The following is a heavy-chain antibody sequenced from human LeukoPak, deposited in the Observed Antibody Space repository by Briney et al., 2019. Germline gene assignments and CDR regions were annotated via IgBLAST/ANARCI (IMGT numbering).Heavy chain of an antibody. CDR3: ARRESSGYYYFDY. CDR1: GYSFSSYW. Sequence: GSLKISCKGSGYSFSSYWIGWVRQMPGKGLEWMGIIYPGDSNTRYRPSFQGQVTISADKSISTAYLPWSSLKASDTGMYYCARRESSGYYYFDYWGQGTLVTVSS. D-gene: IGHD3-22*01. J-gene: IGHJ4*02. CDR2: IYPGDSNT. V-gene: IGHV5-51*01.